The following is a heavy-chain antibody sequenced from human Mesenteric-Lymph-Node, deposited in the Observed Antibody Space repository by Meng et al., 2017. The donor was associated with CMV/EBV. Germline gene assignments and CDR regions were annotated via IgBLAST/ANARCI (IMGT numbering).Heavy chain of an antibody. D-gene: IGHD3-10*01. CDR2: IYLDDDK. J-gene: IGHJ4*02. Sequence: FYLSTSGVGVRWIRQPPGKALEWRALIYLDDDKRYTTSLNSRLTITKDTSNNQVVLTMTNMDPVDTATYYCARTYYYGSGNSNFDYWGQGTLVTVSS. CDR3: ARTYYYGSGNSNFDY. CDR1: FYLSTSGVG. V-gene: IGHV2-5*02.